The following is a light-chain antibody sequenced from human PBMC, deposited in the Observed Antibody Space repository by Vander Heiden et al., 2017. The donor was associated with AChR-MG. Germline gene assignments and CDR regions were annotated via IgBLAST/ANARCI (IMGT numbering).Light chain of an antibody. CDR3: QQYKRWPLT. V-gene: IGKV3-15*01. Sequence: TLMTQSPVTLSVSPGEPATLSGRASESVTSDLAWYQQKGGQAHRLLIYGASRRATGIPPRFSGSGSETEFTLTISSVQSEDFAVYHCQQYKRWPLTFGGGTKVDIK. CDR2: GAS. CDR1: ESVTSD. J-gene: IGKJ4*01.